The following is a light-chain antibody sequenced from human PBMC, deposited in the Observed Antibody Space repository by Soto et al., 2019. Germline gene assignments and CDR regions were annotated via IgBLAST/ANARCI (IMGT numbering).Light chain of an antibody. V-gene: IGKV3-11*01. CDR2: DAS. Sequence: EIVLTQSPATLSLSPGERATLSCRASQSVSSYFAWYQQKPGQAPRLLIYDASNMATGSPARFSVSGSGTDFTLTISSLEPEDFAVYYCQQRSNWPPYTFGQGTKLEIK. CDR1: QSVSSY. CDR3: QQRSNWPPYT. J-gene: IGKJ2*01.